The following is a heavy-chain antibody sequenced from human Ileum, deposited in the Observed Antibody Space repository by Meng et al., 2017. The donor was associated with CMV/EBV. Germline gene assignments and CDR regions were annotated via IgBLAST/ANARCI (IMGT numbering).Heavy chain of an antibody. J-gene: IGHJ4*02. Sequence: QEDLRGPGPGPVKPSEPLSLTCTVSRASISPYYWNWIRQPAGKGLEWIGRIYPGGPTDYNPSLKSRVTMSVDTSKNQFFLNLSSVTAADTAVYYCARGQTVRGFEYWGLGILVTVSS. CDR1: RASISPYY. CDR2: IYPGGPT. V-gene: IGHV4-4*07. D-gene: IGHD3-10*01. CDR3: ARGQTVRGFEY.